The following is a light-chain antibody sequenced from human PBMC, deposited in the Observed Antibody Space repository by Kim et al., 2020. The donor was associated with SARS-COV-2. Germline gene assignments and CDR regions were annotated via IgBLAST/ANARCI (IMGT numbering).Light chain of an antibody. CDR3: QQYGSSPPIT. Sequence: EIVLTQSPGTLSLSPGERATLSCRASQSVSSSYLAWYQQKPGQAPRLLIYGASSRATGIPDRFSGSGSGTDFTLTISRLEPEDFAVYYFQQYGSSPPITFGGGTKVEIK. J-gene: IGKJ4*01. CDR1: QSVSSSY. V-gene: IGKV3-20*01. CDR2: GAS.